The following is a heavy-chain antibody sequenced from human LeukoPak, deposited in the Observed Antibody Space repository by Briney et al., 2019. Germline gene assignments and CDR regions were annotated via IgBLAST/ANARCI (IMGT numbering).Heavy chain of an antibody. J-gene: IGHJ4*02. CDR3: AKDKELLWFGESNCFDY. CDR2: ISGSGGST. CDR1: GFTFSSYA. V-gene: IGHV3-23*01. D-gene: IGHD3-10*01. Sequence: GGSLRLSCAASGFTFSSYAMSWVRQAPGKGLEWVSAISGSGGSTYYADSVKGRFTISRDNSKNTLYLQMNSLRAEDTAVYYCAKDKELLWFGESNCFDYWGQGTLVTVSS.